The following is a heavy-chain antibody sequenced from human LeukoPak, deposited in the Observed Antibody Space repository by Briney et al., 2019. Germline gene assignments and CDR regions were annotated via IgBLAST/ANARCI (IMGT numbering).Heavy chain of an antibody. CDR3: ARMSTSSWYVCDY. V-gene: IGHV3-7*01. CDR2: IKQDGSEK. CDR1: GFTFSSYW. J-gene: IGHJ4*02. D-gene: IGHD6-13*01. Sequence: GGSLRLSCAASGFTFSSYWMTWVRQAPGKGPEWVANIKQDGSEKYYVDSVTGRFTISRDNAKNSLYLQMNSLRAEDTAMYYCARMSTSSWYVCDYWGQGTLVNVAS.